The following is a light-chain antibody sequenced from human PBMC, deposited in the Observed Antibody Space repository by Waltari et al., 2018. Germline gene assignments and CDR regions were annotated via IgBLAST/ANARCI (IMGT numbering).Light chain of an antibody. CDR1: QSVLSSSNNKNY. Sequence: DIVMTQSPDSLAVSLGERATINCKSSQSVLSSSNNKNYLGWDQQKPGQPPKLLISWASTRESGVPDRFSGSGSGTDFTLTISSLQAEDVAVYCCQQYYSSPWTFGQGTKVEIK. CDR3: QQYYSSPWT. CDR2: WAS. V-gene: IGKV4-1*01. J-gene: IGKJ1*01.